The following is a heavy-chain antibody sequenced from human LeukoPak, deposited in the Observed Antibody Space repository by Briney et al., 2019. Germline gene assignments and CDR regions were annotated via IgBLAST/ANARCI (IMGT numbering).Heavy chain of an antibody. Sequence: GGSLRLSCVASGFTFSSYWMSWVRQAPGKGLEWVANIKEDRTQSIYVDSVKGRFTISRDNAQNSLYLQMNSLRAEETAVYYCARLRPYSSTWYAYYGMDVWGQGTTVTVSS. CDR3: ARLRPYSSTWYAYYGMDV. CDR1: GFTFSSYW. V-gene: IGHV3-7*04. J-gene: IGHJ6*02. CDR2: IKEDRTQS. D-gene: IGHD6-13*01.